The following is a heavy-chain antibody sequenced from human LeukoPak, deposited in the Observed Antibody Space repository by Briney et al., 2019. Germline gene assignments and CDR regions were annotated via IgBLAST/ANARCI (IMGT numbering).Heavy chain of an antibody. J-gene: IGHJ5*02. CDR2: IYYSGST. CDR1: GGPISSYY. Sequence: SETLSLTCTVSGGPISSYYWSWIRQPPGKGLEWIGYIYYSGSTNYNPSLKSRVTISVDTSKNQFSLKLSSVTAADTAVYYCARGTYIDWFDPWGQGTLVTVSS. D-gene: IGHD1-14*01. V-gene: IGHV4-59*08. CDR3: ARGTYIDWFDP.